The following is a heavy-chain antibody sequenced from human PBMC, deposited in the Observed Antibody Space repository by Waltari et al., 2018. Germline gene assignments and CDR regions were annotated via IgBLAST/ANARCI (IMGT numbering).Heavy chain of an antibody. V-gene: IGHV3-23*01. CDR2: SGGSGGST. CDR3: ANTRPLGVVIAYFDY. J-gene: IGHJ4*02. CDR1: GFTFRSYA. D-gene: IGHD3-3*01. Sequence: EVQLLESGGGLVQPGGSLRLSYAASGFTFRSYAMSWLRQAPGKGLEWVAASGGSGGSTDCADSVKGRFTIPRDNSKNTLYLQMNSLRAEDTAVYYWANTRPLGVVIAYFDYWGQGTLVTVSS.